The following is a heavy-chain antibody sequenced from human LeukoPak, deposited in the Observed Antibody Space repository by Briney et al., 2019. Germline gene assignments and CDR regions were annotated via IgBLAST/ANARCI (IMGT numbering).Heavy chain of an antibody. V-gene: IGHV1-8*01. CDR3: ATNYYYDSSGYSLFAY. Sequence: ASVKVSCKASGYTFTSYDINWVRQATGQGLEWMGWMNPNSGNTGYAQKFQGRVTMTRNTSISTAYMELSSLRSEDTVVYYCATNYYYDSSGYSLFAYWGQGTLVTVSS. CDR1: GYTFTSYD. CDR2: MNPNSGNT. J-gene: IGHJ4*02. D-gene: IGHD3-22*01.